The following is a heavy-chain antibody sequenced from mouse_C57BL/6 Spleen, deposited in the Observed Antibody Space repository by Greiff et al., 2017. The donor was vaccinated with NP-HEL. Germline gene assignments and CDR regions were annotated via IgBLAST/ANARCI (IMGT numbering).Heavy chain of an antibody. CDR2: INYDGSST. Sequence: EVQLQESEGGLVQPGSSMKLSCTASGFTFSDYYMAWVRQVPEKGLEWVANINYDGSSTYYLDSLKSRFIISRDNAKNILYLQMSSLKSEDTATYYCARGEGHYYGSSPFAYWGQGTLVTVSA. V-gene: IGHV5-16*01. CDR3: ARGEGHYYGSSPFAY. CDR1: GFTFSDYY. J-gene: IGHJ3*01. D-gene: IGHD1-1*01.